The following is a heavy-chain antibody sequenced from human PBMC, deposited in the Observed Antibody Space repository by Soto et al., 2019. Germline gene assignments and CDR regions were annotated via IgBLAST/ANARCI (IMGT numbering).Heavy chain of an antibody. Sequence: PSQTLSLTCAISGDSVSSNSAAWNWIRQSPSRGLEWLGRTYYRSKWYNDYAVSVKSRITINPDTSKNQFSLQLNSVTPEDTAVYYCVRDRFQVGATKTYYYGMDVWGQGTTVTVSS. D-gene: IGHD1-26*01. J-gene: IGHJ6*02. CDR2: TYYRSKWYN. V-gene: IGHV6-1*01. CDR3: VRDRFQVGATKTYYYGMDV. CDR1: GDSVSSNSAA.